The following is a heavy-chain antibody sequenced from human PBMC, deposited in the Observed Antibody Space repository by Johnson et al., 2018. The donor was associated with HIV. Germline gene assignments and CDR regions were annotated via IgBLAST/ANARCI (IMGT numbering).Heavy chain of an antibody. Sequence: QVLLVESGGGAVQPGRSLRLSCAASGFTFSHYSMHWVRQAPGKGLEWVAVTSTDGGNKYYAASVKGRFTVSRDNSQNTLYLQMNSLRAEDTAVYYCARDSPWELTAFDIWGQGTMVTVSS. CDR2: TSTDGGNK. J-gene: IGHJ3*02. CDR1: GFTFSHYS. V-gene: IGHV3-30-3*01. D-gene: IGHD1-26*01. CDR3: ARDSPWELTAFDI.